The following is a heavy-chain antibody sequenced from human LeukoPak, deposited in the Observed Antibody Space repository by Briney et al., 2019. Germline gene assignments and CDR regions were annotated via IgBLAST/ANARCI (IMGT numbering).Heavy chain of an antibody. J-gene: IGHJ4*02. D-gene: IGHD5-24*01. CDR1: GFTFSIYW. V-gene: IGHV3-23*01. CDR3: AKGPTNGRWPVYFDY. Sequence: PGGSLRLSCAASGFTFSIYWMSWVRQAPGRGLEWVSAISGSGGSTYYADSVKGRFTISRDNSKNTLYLQMNSLRAEDTAVYYCAKGPTNGRWPVYFDYWGQGTLVTVSS. CDR2: ISGSGGST.